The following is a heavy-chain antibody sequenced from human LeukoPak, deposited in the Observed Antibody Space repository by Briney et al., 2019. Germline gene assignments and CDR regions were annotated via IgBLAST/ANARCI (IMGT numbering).Heavy chain of an antibody. J-gene: IGHJ1*01. CDR1: GFFFTNYA. CDR2: ISYDESKI. D-gene: IGHD6-25*01. CDR3: ARRPVAAEYFQH. Sequence: GGSLRLSCTGSGFFFTNYAMHWVRQAPGEGLEWVAVISYDESKIYYADSVKGRFTISRDLSTNTLYLQMNSLTTEDTAMYFCARRPVAAEYFQHWGQGTLVTVSS. V-gene: IGHV3-30*03.